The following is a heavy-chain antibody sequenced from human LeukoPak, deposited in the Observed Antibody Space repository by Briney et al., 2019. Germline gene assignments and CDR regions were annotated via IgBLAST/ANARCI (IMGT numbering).Heavy chain of an antibody. CDR3: ARDGFKLGIFDY. CDR1: GGSISSSSYY. V-gene: IGHV4-39*07. CDR2: IYYSGST. D-gene: IGHD7-27*01. Sequence: PSETLSLTCTVSGGSISSSSYYWGWIRQPPGKGLEWIGSIYYSGSTYYNPSLKSRVTISVDTSKNQISLKLSSVTAADTAVYYCARDGFKLGIFDYWGQGTLVTVSS. J-gene: IGHJ4*02.